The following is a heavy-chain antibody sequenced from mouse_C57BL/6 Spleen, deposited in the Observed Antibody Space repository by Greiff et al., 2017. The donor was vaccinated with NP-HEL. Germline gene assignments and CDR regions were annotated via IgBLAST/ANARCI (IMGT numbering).Heavy chain of an antibody. D-gene: IGHD1-1*01. CDR3: ARTYGSSSWCAY. CDR2: IWSGGST. J-gene: IGHJ3*01. V-gene: IGHV2-2*01. Sequence: VQRVESGPGLVQPSQSLSITCTVSGFSLTSYGVHWVRQSPGKGLEWLGVIWSGGSTDYNAAFISRLSISKDNSKSQVFFKMNSLQADDTAIYYCARTYGSSSWCAYWGQGTLVTVSA. CDR1: GFSLTSYG.